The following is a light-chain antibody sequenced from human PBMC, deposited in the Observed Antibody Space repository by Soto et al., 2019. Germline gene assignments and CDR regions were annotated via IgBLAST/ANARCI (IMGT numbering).Light chain of an antibody. CDR1: SSDIGAHDD. CDR3: CSYTSDLTPYV. V-gene: IGLV2-14*03. J-gene: IGLJ1*01. Sequence: QSVLTXPASVSGSPGQSITISCTGTSSDIGAHDDVSWYQQHPGKVPKLLIYGVTDRPSGISNRFSGSKSGNVASLTISGLHAEDEADYYCCSYTSDLTPYVFGTGTKVTVL. CDR2: GVT.